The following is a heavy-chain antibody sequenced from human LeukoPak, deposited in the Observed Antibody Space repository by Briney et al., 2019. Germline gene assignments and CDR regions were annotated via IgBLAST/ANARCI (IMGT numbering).Heavy chain of an antibody. CDR3: ARLSSFAFDI. V-gene: IGHV3-23*01. CDR2: ILHNGDST. CDR1: GFTCSTYV. J-gene: IGHJ3*02. Sequence: GGSLRLSCAASGFTCSTYVMSWVRQAPGKGLEWLSLILHNGDSTYYANSVKGRFTISRDNSKNTLYLQMNSLRAEDTAVYYCARLSSFAFDIWGQGTMVTVSS. D-gene: IGHD3-16*02.